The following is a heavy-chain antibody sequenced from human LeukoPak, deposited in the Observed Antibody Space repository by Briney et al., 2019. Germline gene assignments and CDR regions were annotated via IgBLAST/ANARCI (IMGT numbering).Heavy chain of an antibody. CDR2: ISAYNGNT. Sequence: ASVTVSCKASGYTFTSYGISWVRQAPGQGLEWMGWISAYNGNTNYAQKLQGRVTMTTDTSTSTAYMELRSLRSDDTAVYYCARGRLRGSSGWYVSWFDPWGQGTLVTVSS. CDR1: GYTFTSYG. D-gene: IGHD6-19*01. V-gene: IGHV1-18*01. CDR3: ARGRLRGSSGWYVSWFDP. J-gene: IGHJ5*02.